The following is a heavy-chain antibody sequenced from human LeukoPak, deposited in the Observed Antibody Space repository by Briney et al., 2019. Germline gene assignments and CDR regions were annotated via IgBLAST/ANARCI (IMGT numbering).Heavy chain of an antibody. Sequence: PGGSLRLSCAASGFTFGSYSMNWVRQTPGKGLEWVSSISSSSSHIYYADSLKGRFTISRDNAKNSLYLQMNSLRAEDTAVYYCARDRIAVANVIDYWGQGTLVTVSS. V-gene: IGHV3-21*01. D-gene: IGHD6-19*01. CDR3: ARDRIAVANVIDY. CDR2: ISSSSSHI. J-gene: IGHJ4*02. CDR1: GFTFGSYS.